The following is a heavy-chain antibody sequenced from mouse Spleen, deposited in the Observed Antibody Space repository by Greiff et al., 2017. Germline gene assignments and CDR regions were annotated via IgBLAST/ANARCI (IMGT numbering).Heavy chain of an antibody. CDR2: INPSSGYT. V-gene: IGHV1-4*01. CDR3: ARWGSNDYFDY. J-gene: IGHJ2*01. D-gene: IGHD4-1*01. CDR1: GYTFTSYT. Sequence: QVQLQQSGAELARPGASVKMSCKASGYTFTSYTMHWVKQRPGQGLEWIGYINPSSGYTKYNQKFKDKATLTADKSSSTAYMQLSSLTSEDSAVYYCARWGSNDYFDYWGQGTTLTVSS.